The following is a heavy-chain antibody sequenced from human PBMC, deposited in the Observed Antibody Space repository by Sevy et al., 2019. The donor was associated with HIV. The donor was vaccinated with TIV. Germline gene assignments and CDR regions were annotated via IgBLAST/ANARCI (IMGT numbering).Heavy chain of an antibody. Sequence: SETLSLTCTVSGGSISSSSHYWGWIRQPPGKGLEWIGSIYYSGSTYYNPSLKSRVTISVDTSKNQFSLKLSSVTAADTAVYYCARQTVGATTPGFDYWGQGTLVTVSS. CDR3: ARQTVGATTPGFDY. D-gene: IGHD1-26*01. V-gene: IGHV4-39*01. CDR1: GGSISSSSHY. CDR2: IYYSGST. J-gene: IGHJ4*02.